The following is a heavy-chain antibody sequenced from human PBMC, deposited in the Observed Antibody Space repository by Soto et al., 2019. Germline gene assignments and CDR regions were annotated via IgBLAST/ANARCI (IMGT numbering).Heavy chain of an antibody. CDR1: GFTLSDHY. CDR3: ARLNFGVVTSFSWFDP. CDR2: SRDKAQGYST. Sequence: PGGSLRLSCAGSGFTLSDHYIDWVRQAPGKGLEWVGRSRDKAQGYSTAYAASGKGRFTTSRDESQNSVYLQMHSLKTEDTAIYYCARLNFGVVTSFSWFDPWGPGILVTVSS. J-gene: IGHJ5*02. V-gene: IGHV3-72*01. D-gene: IGHD3-3*01.